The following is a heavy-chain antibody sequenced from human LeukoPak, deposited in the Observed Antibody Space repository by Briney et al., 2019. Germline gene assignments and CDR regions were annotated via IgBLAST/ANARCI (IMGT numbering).Heavy chain of an antibody. J-gene: IGHJ5*02. Sequence: SGTLSLTCAVSGGSISSSNWWTWVRQPPGKGLEWIGEINHSGSTNYNPSLKSRVTISVDTSKNQFSLKLSSVTAADTAVYYCARPDLWGQGTLVTVSS. CDR3: ARPDL. CDR2: INHSGST. CDR1: GGSISSSNW. V-gene: IGHV4-4*02.